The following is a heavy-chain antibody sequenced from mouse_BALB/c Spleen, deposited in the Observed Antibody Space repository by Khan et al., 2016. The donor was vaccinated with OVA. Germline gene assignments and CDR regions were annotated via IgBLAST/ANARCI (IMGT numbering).Heavy chain of an antibody. CDR2: IYPGNDDT. D-gene: IGHD1-1*01. J-gene: IGHJ3*01. V-gene: IGHV1-80*01. CDR1: GYTFSSSW. CDR3: ARYYGSRFAY. Sequence: VQLQQSGAELVRPGSSVKISCKASGYTFSSSWMNWVKQRPGQGLEWIGQIYPGNDDTNYNGKFKGKATLTADKSSRTAYMQLTSLTSDDSAVYFCARYYGSRFAYWGQGTLVTVSA.